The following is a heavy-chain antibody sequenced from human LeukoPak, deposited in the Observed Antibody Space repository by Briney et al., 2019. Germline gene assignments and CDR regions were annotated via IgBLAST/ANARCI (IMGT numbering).Heavy chain of an antibody. V-gene: IGHV4-59*01. CDR1: GGSMSRYY. Sequence: SETLSLTCTVSGGSMSRYYGSWIRQPAGQGLEWIGYIYYSGSTKYNPSLKSRVTMSLDTSKSQFSLKLNSVTAADTAVYYCARDRPSGSERSFSVGMEVWGQGTTVTVSS. CDR2: IYYSGST. CDR3: ARDRPSGSERSFSVGMEV. J-gene: IGHJ6*02. D-gene: IGHD3-10*01.